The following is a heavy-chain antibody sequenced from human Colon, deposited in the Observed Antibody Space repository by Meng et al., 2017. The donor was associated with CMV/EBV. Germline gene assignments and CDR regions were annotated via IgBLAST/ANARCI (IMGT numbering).Heavy chain of an antibody. CDR1: GYTFTTYG. Sequence: ASVKVSCKTSGYTFTTYGLSWVRQAPGQGLEWMGWISAFNGNTRYAQKVQGRVTMTRDTSTSTAYMELRSLRSDDTAVYYCSREVDYGGYIVLGYWGQGTLVTVSS. CDR2: ISAFNGNT. J-gene: IGHJ4*02. V-gene: IGHV1-18*01. CDR3: SREVDYGGYIVLGY. D-gene: IGHD4-23*01.